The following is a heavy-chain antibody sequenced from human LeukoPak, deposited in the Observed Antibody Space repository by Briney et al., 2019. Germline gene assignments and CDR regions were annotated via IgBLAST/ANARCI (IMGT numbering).Heavy chain of an antibody. J-gene: IGHJ4*02. CDR3: ARDRVGSGWPRPYYFEV. CDR2: INPNTGAT. CDR1: GYTLTGYY. V-gene: IGHV1-2*02. D-gene: IGHD6-19*01. Sequence: ASVKVSCKASGYTLTGYYLHWVRQAPGQGLEWMGWINPNTGATHSAQKFQGRITMTRDSSISTAYMDLSRLRSDDTAVYYCARDRVGSGWPRPYYFEVWGQGTLVTVSS.